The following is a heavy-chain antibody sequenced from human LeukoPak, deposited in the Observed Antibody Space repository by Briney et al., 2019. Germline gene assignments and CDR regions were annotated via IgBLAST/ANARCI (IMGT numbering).Heavy chain of an antibody. CDR1: GGTFSNSA. CDR2: VIPMFGTV. J-gene: IGHJ4*02. D-gene: IGHD6-25*01. CDR3: ARGGGNIHYYFDY. Sequence: ASVKVSRKASGGTFSNSAISWVRQAPGQGLEWMGRVIPMFGTVDFAQKFQGRVTITADESTNTPYMELSSLRSDDTAVYYCARGGGNIHYYFDYWGQGTLVTVSS. V-gene: IGHV1-69*13.